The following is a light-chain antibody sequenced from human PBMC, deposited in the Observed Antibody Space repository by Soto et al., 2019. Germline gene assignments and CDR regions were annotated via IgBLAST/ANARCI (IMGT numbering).Light chain of an antibody. CDR2: ETS. CDR1: QSISIW. Sequence: DIHMTQSPSTLSASVGDRVTITCRASQSISIWLAWYQQKPGKAPNLLIYETSSLETGVPSRFSGSGSGTEFTLTIRSLQPDDFATYYCQHWNDYSWTFGQGTKVEVK. CDR3: QHWNDYSWT. V-gene: IGKV1-5*03. J-gene: IGKJ1*01.